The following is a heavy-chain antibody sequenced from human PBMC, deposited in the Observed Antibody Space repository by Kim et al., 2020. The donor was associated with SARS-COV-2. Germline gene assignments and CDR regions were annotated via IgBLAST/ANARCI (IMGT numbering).Heavy chain of an antibody. J-gene: IGHJ3*02. CDR2: IYYSGST. CDR3: ARLERYDFWSGYYMAFDI. CDR1: GGSISSSSYY. V-gene: IGHV4-39*01. Sequence: SETLSLTCTVSGGSISSSSYYWGWIRQPPGKGLEWIGSIYYSGSTYYNPSLKSRVTISVDTSKNQFSLKLSSVTAADTAVYYCARLERYDFWSGYYMAFDIWGQGTMVTVSS. D-gene: IGHD3-3*01.